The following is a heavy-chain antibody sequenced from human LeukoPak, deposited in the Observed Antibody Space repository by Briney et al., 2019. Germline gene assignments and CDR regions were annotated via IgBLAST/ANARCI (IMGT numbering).Heavy chain of an antibody. CDR2: ISHEGSNK. CDR3: ARTREQWQVLDY. J-gene: IGHJ4*02. D-gene: IGHD6-19*01. V-gene: IGHV3-30*03. CDR1: GLTFSSYG. Sequence: PEGSLRLSCAASGLTFSSYGMHWVRQAPGKGLEWVAVISHEGSNKYYADSVKGRFTISRDNSKNMVYLQMNSLRAEDTAVYYCARTREQWQVLDYWGQGTLVTVSS.